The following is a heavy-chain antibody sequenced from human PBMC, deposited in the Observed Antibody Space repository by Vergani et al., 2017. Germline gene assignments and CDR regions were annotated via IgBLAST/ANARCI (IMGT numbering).Heavy chain of an antibody. CDR2: ISTGGTYV. CDR3: ARDLRYGDY. CDR1: GFTFSSFS. Sequence: EVQLVESGGGLVKPGGSLRLSCAASGFTFSSFSMNWVRQAPGEGLEWVSSISTGGTYVYYADSMKGRFTISRDNAKNSLYLQMPSRRVEDTAVYYCARDLRYGDYWGQGTLVTVSS. J-gene: IGHJ4*02. V-gene: IGHV3-21*01. D-gene: IGHD1-1*01.